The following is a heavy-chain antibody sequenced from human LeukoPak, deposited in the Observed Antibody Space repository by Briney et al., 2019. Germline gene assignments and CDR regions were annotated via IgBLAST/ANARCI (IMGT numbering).Heavy chain of an antibody. J-gene: IGHJ4*02. V-gene: IGHV3-53*01. CDR2: IYSGGST. CDR3: AREFEGSYFDY. D-gene: IGHD1-26*01. CDR1: GFTVSSNY. Sequence: GGSLRLSCAASGFTVSSNYMSWVRQAPGKGLEWASVIYSGGSTYYADSVKGRFTISRDNSKNTLYLQMNSLRAEDTAVYYCAREFEGSYFDYWGQGTLVTVSS.